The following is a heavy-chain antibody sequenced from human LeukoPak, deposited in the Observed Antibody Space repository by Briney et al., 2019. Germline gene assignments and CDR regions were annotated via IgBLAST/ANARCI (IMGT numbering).Heavy chain of an antibody. CDR2: IYISGST. Sequence: SETLSLTCAVYGGSFSAYYWSWIRQPAGKGLEWIGRIYISGSTNYNPSLKSRVTMSLDTSKNQFSLKLSSVTAADTAVYYCARGQGQQLTTIFDYWGQGTLVTVSS. J-gene: IGHJ4*02. D-gene: IGHD6-13*01. CDR3: ARGQGQQLTTIFDY. V-gene: IGHV4-59*10. CDR1: GGSFSAYY.